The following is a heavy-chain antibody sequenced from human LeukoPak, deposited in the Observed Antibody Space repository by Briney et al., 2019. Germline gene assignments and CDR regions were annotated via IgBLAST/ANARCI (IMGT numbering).Heavy chain of an antibody. CDR3: ARGAITFGGRI. J-gene: IGHJ3*02. D-gene: IGHD3-16*01. V-gene: IGHV1-69*06. CDR1: GGTFSNYA. Sequence: GASVKVSCKASGGTFSNYAISWVRQAPGQGLEWMGGIIPIFGTANYAQKFRGRVTITADKSTRTAYMELSSLRSEDTAVYYCARGAITFGGRIWGQGTMVTVSS. CDR2: IIPIFGTA.